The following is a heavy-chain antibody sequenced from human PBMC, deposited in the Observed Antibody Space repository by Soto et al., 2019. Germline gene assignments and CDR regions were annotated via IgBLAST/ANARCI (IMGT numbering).Heavy chain of an antibody. CDR1: GFTFSSYS. Sequence: GGSLRLSCAASGFTFSSYSMNWVRQAPGKGLEWVSYISSSSSTIYYADSVKGRFTISRENAKNSLYLQMNSLRAGDTAVYYCARDRGYDDAFDIWGQGTMVTVSS. CDR2: ISSSSSTI. CDR3: ARDRGYDDAFDI. D-gene: IGHD3-10*01. J-gene: IGHJ3*02. V-gene: IGHV3-48*01.